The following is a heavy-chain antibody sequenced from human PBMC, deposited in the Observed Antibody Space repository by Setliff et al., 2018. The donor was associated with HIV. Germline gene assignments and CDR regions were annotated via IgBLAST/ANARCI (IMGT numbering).Heavy chain of an antibody. V-gene: IGHV4-39*01. Sequence: PSETLSLTCSLSGDSISDNNLYWGWIRQPPGKGLEWIGIVHYSGAAYYNPSPKSRVTISVDTSQNQFSLKLRSVTAADTAVYYCARYRSKLDWFDPWGQGTLVTVSS. CDR1: GDSISDNNLY. CDR3: ARYRSKLDWFDP. J-gene: IGHJ5*02. CDR2: VHYSGAA. D-gene: IGHD1-26*01.